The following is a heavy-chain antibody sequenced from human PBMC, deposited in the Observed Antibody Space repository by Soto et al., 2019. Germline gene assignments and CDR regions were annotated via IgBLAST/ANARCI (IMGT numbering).Heavy chain of an antibody. V-gene: IGHV4-34*01. CDR2: INESGST. Sequence: QVQLQQWGAGLVKPSETLSLSFAVYGQSFSGHSWAWIRQPPGSGLDWIGDINESGSTYYNPSLKSRVTISTDSSKKQFSLKLSSVSAADTAASFGARGSGIVELPGELEEVKYDYWGQGTLVNVSS. D-gene: IGHD1-1*01. CDR3: ARGSGIVELPGELEEVKYDY. CDR1: GQSFSGHS. J-gene: IGHJ4*02.